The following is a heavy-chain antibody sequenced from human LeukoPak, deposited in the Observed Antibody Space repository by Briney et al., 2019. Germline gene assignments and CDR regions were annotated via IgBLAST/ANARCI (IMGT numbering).Heavy chain of an antibody. Sequence: GGSLRLSCAASGFTFSSYSMNWVRQAPGKRLEWVSSISSSSSYIYYADSVKGRFTISRDNAKNSLYLQMNSLRAEDTAVYYCASDVVAATPKNWFDPWGQGTLVTVSS. J-gene: IGHJ5*02. CDR3: ASDVVAATPKNWFDP. CDR1: GFTFSSYS. CDR2: ISSSSSYI. V-gene: IGHV3-21*01. D-gene: IGHD2-15*01.